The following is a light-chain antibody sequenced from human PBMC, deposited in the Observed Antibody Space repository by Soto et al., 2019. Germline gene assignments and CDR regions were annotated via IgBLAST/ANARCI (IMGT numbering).Light chain of an antibody. CDR3: QQYNSHPFT. V-gene: IGKV1-5*03. J-gene: IGKJ3*01. CDR2: KAS. CDR1: QTINSW. Sequence: DIQMTQSPYTLSASVGDRVTITCRASQTINSWLAWYQQKPGKAPKLLIHKASSLESGVPSRFSGSGSGTEFTLTISSLQLDDFATYYCQQYNSHPFTFGSGTKVDIK.